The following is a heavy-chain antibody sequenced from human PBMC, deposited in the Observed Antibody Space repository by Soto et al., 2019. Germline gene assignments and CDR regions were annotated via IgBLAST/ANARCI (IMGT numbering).Heavy chain of an antibody. CDR3: AKVLGPVAGTGGGYFDY. J-gene: IGHJ4*02. Sequence: EVQLLESGGGLVQPGGSLRLSCAASGFTFSSYAMSWVRQAPGKGLEWVSAISGSGGSTYYADSVKGRFTISRDNSKNTLYLQMNSRRDEGTAVYYCAKVLGPVAGTGGGYFDYWGQGTLVTVSS. V-gene: IGHV3-23*01. CDR2: ISGSGGST. CDR1: GFTFSSYA. D-gene: IGHD6-19*01.